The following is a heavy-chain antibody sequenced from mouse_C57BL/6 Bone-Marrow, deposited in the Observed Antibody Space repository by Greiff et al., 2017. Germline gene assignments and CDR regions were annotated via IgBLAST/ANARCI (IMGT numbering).Heavy chain of an antibody. J-gene: IGHJ1*03. CDR1: EYEFPSHD. CDR2: ITSDGGST. D-gene: IGHD2-4*01. Sequence: EVTLVESGGGLVQPGESLKLSCESNEYEFPSHDMSWVSKTPEKRLELVAAITSDGGSTYYPDPMERRFLISRDNTKKTLYLQMSSLRSEDTALYYCARQRGEDDYAYFDVWGTGTTVTVSS. V-gene: IGHV5-2*01. CDR3: ARQRGEDDYAYFDV.